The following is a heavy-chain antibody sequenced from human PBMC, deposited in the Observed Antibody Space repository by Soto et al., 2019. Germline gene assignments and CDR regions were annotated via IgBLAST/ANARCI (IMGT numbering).Heavy chain of an antibody. D-gene: IGHD3-22*01. CDR1: GGSISSGHYY. Sequence: SETLSLTCTASGGSISSGHYYWSCIRQPPGKGLEWIGCIYYSGSTYYNPSLKSRVTISVDTSKNQFSLKLSYVTAADTPVYHCARGGRGYYDSSGTNWFDPWGQGTMFTVAS. CDR3: ARGGRGYYDSSGTNWFDP. V-gene: IGHV4-30-4*02. J-gene: IGHJ5*02. CDR2: IYYSGST.